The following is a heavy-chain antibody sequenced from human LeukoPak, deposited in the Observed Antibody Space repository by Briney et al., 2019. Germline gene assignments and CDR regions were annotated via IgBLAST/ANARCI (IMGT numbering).Heavy chain of an antibody. CDR2: INPSGGST. J-gene: IGHJ4*02. D-gene: IGHD3-22*01. CDR1: GGTFSSYA. V-gene: IGHV1-46*01. CDR3: ARDRSPFYDSSGYSAFDY. Sequence: ASVEVSCKASGGTFSSYAISWVRQAPGQGLEWMGIINPSGGSTSYAQKFQGRVTMTRDTSTSTVYMELSSLRSEDTAVYYCARDRSPFYDSSGYSAFDYWGQGTLVTVSS.